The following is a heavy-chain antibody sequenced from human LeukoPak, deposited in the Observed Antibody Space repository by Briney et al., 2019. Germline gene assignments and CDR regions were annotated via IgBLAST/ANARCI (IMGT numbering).Heavy chain of an antibody. V-gene: IGHV4-59*01. J-gene: IGHJ6*02. CDR2: IYYSGST. D-gene: IGHD1-26*01. CDR3: ARDLRGYGMDV. Sequence: SETLSLTCTVSGGSISSYYWSWIRQPPGKGLEWIGYIYYSGSTNYDPSLKSRVTISVDTSKNQFSLKLSSVTAADTAVYYCARDLRGYGMDVWGQGTTVTVSS. CDR1: GGSISSYY.